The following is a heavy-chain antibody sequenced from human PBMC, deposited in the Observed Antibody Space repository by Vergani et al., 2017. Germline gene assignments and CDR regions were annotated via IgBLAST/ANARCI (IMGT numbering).Heavy chain of an antibody. D-gene: IGHD6-13*01. CDR2: ISGSGGST. V-gene: IGHV3-23*01. Sequence: EVQLLESGGGLVQPGGSLRLSCAASGFTFSSYAMSWVRQAPGKGLEWVSAISGSGGSTYYAESVKGRFTISRDNSKNTLYLQMNSLRAEDTAVYYCAKASWYSSSWSRGYWGQGTLVTVSS. J-gene: IGHJ4*02. CDR3: AKASWYSSSWSRGY. CDR1: GFTFSSYA.